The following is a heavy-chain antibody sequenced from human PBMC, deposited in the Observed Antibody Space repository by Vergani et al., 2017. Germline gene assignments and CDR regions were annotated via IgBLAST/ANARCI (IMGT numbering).Heavy chain of an antibody. D-gene: IGHD1-14*01. J-gene: IGHJ5*02. CDR1: GFTFNQYG. CDR3: ARDLRLLYNRFDP. V-gene: IGHV3-33*01. CDR2: TWYDGNNK. Sequence: QVQLVESGGGVVQPGRSLRLSCAASGFTFNQYGMHRVRQAPGKGQKWVAVTWYDGNNKKYAESVKGRFTISRDNAKSKMYLQMNSLRDEDTGVYYCARDLRLLYNRFDPWGKGTLVTVPS.